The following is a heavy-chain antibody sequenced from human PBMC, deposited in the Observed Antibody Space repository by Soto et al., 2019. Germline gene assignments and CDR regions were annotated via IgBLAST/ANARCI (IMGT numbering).Heavy chain of an antibody. V-gene: IGHV4-34*01. Sequence: SETLSLTCAVYGGSFSGYYWSWIRQPPGKGLEWIGEINHSGSTNYNPSLKSRVTISVDTSKNQFSLKLSSVTAADTAVYYCARGLYDILTGYYIRLPDYWGQGTLVTVSS. CDR1: GGSFSGYY. D-gene: IGHD3-9*01. CDR2: INHSGST. J-gene: IGHJ4*02. CDR3: ARGLYDILTGYYIRLPDY.